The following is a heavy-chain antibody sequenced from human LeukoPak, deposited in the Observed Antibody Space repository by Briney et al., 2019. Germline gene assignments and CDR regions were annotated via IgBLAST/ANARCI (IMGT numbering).Heavy chain of an antibody. J-gene: IGHJ4*02. CDR2: IYYSRSI. Sequence: PSETLSLTCTVSGGSISNTLYYWAWIRQPPGKGLESIGSIYYSRSIYYSPSLKSRVTISVDTSKNQFSLKLTSVTAADTAVYYCARRKGFGEGYFDSWGQGTLVTVSS. D-gene: IGHD3-10*01. CDR3: ARRKGFGEGYFDS. CDR1: GGSISNTLYY. V-gene: IGHV4-39*01.